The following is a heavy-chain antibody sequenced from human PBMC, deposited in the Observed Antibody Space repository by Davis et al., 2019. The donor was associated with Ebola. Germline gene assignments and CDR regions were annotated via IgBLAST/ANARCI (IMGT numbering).Heavy chain of an antibody. Sequence: GGSLRLSCAASGFTFTNAWMSWVRQAPGKGLEWVGRIKSKTDGGTTDYAAPVKGRFTISRDDSKNTLYLQMNSLKTEDTAVYYCTTLYYDFLSDYLNFFDYWGQGTLATVSS. J-gene: IGHJ4*02. V-gene: IGHV3-15*01. D-gene: IGHD3-3*01. CDR1: GFTFTNAW. CDR2: IKSKTDGGTT. CDR3: TTLYYDFLSDYLNFFDY.